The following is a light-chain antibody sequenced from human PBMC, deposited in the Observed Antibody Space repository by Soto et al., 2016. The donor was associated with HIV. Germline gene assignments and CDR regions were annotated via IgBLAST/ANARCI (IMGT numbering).Light chain of an antibody. CDR2: LGS. Sequence: EIVMTQSPLSLPVTPGESASISCRSSQSLLHSNGYYYLTWYLQRPGQSPRRLISLGSNRASGVPDRFSGSGSGTDFTLRISRVEPGDVGIYYCMQALQTPLTFGQGTRLEIK. CDR1: QSLLHSNGYYY. J-gene: IGKJ5*01. V-gene: IGKV2-28*01. CDR3: MQALQTPLT.